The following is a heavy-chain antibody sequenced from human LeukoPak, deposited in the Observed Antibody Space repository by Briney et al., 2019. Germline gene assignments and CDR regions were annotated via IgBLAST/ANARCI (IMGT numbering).Heavy chain of an antibody. CDR2: IYYSGST. J-gene: IGHJ6*02. CDR3: ARDQISRYCSGGSCYGYYYGMDV. CDR1: GGSISSYY. Sequence: PSETLSLTCTVSGGSISSYYWSWIRQPPGKGLEWIGYIYYSGSTNYNPSLKSRVTISVDTSKNQFSLKLSSVTAADTAVYYCARDQISRYCSGGSCYGYYYGMDVWGQGTTVTVSS. V-gene: IGHV4-59*12. D-gene: IGHD2-15*01.